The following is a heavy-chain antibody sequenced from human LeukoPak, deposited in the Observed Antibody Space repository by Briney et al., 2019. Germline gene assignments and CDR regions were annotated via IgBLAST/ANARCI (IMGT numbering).Heavy chain of an antibody. CDR3: ARATVGYYDSSGYYYHLGPFDY. V-gene: IGHV4-39*07. CDR1: GGSISSSSYY. D-gene: IGHD3-22*01. Sequence: PSETLSLTCTVSGGSISSSSYYWGWIRQPPGKGLEWIGSIYYSGSTYYNPSLKSRVTISVDTSKNQFSLKLSSVTAADTAVYYCARATVGYYDSSGYYYHLGPFDYWGQGTLVTVSS. CDR2: IYYSGST. J-gene: IGHJ4*02.